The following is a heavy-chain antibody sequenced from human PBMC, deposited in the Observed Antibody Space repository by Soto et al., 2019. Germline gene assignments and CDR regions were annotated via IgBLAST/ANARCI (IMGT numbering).Heavy chain of an antibody. Sequence: QVQLQQSGPGLVKPSQTLSLTCAISGESVSTNSATWDWIRQSPSRGLEWLGRTYYRSKWYHDSPVSVKGRITISPDTSNYQLSLQLNSVTPDDTAVYYCARLIGDSWLDSWGQGTLVTVSS. CDR2: TYYRSKWYH. J-gene: IGHJ5*01. CDR3: ARLIGDSWLDS. V-gene: IGHV6-1*01. D-gene: IGHD2-8*01. CDR1: GESVSTNSAT.